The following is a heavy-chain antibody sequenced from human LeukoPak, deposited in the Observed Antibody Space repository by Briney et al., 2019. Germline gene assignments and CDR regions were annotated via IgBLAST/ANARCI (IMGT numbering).Heavy chain of an antibody. CDR1: GGSISSSSYY. J-gene: IGHJ4*02. D-gene: IGHD6-13*01. CDR2: IYYSGST. Sequence: SETLSLTCTVSGGSISSSSYYWGWIRQPPGKGLEWIGSIYYSGSTYYNPSLKSRVTISVDTSKNQFSLKLSSVTAADTAVYYCARLLSGSWFYYSDYWGQGTLVTVSS. V-gene: IGHV4-39*01. CDR3: ARLLSGSWFYYSDY.